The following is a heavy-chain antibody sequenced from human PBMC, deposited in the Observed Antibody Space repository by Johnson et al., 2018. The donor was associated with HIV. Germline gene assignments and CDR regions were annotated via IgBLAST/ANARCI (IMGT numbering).Heavy chain of an antibody. CDR1: GFMFSYYA. J-gene: IGHJ3*02. V-gene: IGHV3-30*09. Sequence: QMLLVESGGGVVQPGRSLRLSCAASGFMFSYYAMHWVRQAPGKGLEWVAVMSHDGTNKYYVDSVKGRFAISRDNSKNTLFLQMNSLRAEDTAVYYCARGPYYYDNFGFFGAFDIWGQGTVVTVSS. CDR3: ARGPYYYDNFGFFGAFDI. CDR2: MSHDGTNK. D-gene: IGHD3-22*01.